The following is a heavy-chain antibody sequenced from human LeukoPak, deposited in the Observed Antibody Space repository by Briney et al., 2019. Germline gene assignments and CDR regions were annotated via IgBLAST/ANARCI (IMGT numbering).Heavy chain of an antibody. CDR3: ARHHYYDRLDY. Sequence: SETLSLTCTVSGGSISSSSYYWGWIRQPPGKGLEWIGSIYYSGSTYYNPSLKSRVTISVDTSKNQFSLKLSSVTAADTAVYYCARHHYYDRLDYWGQGTLVTVSS. CDR1: GGSISSSSYY. J-gene: IGHJ4*02. CDR2: IYYSGST. D-gene: IGHD3-22*01. V-gene: IGHV4-39*01.